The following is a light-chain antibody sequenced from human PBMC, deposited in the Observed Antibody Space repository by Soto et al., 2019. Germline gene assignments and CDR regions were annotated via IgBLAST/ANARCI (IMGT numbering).Light chain of an antibody. CDR1: GRDVGTYNY. Sequence: QSALPQPASVSGSPGQSITISCTGTGRDVGTYNYVSWYQHHPGKAPKLIIYDVSSRPSGVSHRLSGSKSGNTASLAISGLLSEDEADYFCSTYTGSNPSYVFGTGTKVTVL. J-gene: IGLJ1*01. CDR2: DVS. V-gene: IGLV2-14*03. CDR3: STYTGSNPSYV.